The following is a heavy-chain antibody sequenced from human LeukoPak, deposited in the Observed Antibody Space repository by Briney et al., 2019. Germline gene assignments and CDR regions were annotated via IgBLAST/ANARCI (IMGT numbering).Heavy chain of an antibody. D-gene: IGHD2-21*02. Sequence: GGSLRLSCEGSGFTFSSYWMSWVRQAPEKGLEWVANIKQDGSEKYYVDSVKGRFTISRDNAKNSLFLQMNSLRAEDTAVYYCARDPFTASSGQGTLVTVSS. V-gene: IGHV3-7*01. J-gene: IGHJ5*02. CDR1: GFTFSSYW. CDR2: IKQDGSEK. CDR3: ARDPFTAS.